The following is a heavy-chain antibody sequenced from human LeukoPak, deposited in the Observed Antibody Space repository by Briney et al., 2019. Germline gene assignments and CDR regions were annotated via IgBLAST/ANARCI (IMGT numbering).Heavy chain of an antibody. Sequence: GGSLRLSCAASGITFSNYGMHWVRQAPGKGLEWVALISYDGSNKYYADSVKCRFTIARDNSRNTLYLQMNSMRAEDTAVFYCAKDLTRGEIGIVVRGPGDWGQGTLVTVSS. CDR1: GITFSNYG. D-gene: IGHD2-2*01. CDR2: ISYDGSNK. V-gene: IGHV3-30*18. J-gene: IGHJ4*02. CDR3: AKDLTRGEIGIVVRGPGD.